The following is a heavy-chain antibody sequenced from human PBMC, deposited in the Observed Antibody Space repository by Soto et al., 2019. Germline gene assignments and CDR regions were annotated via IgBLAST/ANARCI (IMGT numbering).Heavy chain of an antibody. Sequence: QVRLQESGPGLVKPSETLSLSCLVSGDSVGNGPYYWSWIRQSPGEGLEWIAYIYYSGSTNVNPSLERRVNISIDMSKNQFFLELRSVTAADAAVYFCARVGSSCHSGGCYYYYGLGVWGQGTTV. D-gene: IGHD1-26*01. CDR2: IYYSGST. CDR3: ARVGSSCHSGGCYYYYGLGV. CDR1: GDSVGNGPYY. V-gene: IGHV4-61*01. J-gene: IGHJ6*02.